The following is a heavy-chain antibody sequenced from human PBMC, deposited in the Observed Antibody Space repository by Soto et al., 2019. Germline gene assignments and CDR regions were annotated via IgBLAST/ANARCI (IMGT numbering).Heavy chain of an antibody. CDR3: TKASSDRHHMDV. CDR2: ITGTGGDT. V-gene: IGHV3-23*01. J-gene: IGHJ6*02. CDR1: GFTFINFV. Sequence: PGGSLRLSCAASGFTFINFVMRWVRQTPGKGLEWVSTITGTGGDTYYTDSVKGRFTISRDNSKNTLYLQMSSLRAEDTALYYCTKASSDRHHMDVWGQGTTVTVSS.